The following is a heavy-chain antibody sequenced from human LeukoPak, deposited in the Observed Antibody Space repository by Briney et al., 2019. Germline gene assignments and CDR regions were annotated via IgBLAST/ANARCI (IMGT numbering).Heavy chain of an antibody. V-gene: IGHV1-18*01. CDR3: ATELRQQQLSSIPTDY. D-gene: IGHD6-13*01. J-gene: IGHJ4*02. Sequence: ASVKVSCKASGYTFTSYAINWVRQAPGQGLEWMGWISAYNGNTNYAQKFQGRVTMTEDTSTDTAYMELSSLRSEDTAVYYCATELRQQQLSSIPTDYWGQGTLVTVSS. CDR1: GYTFTSYA. CDR2: ISAYNGNT.